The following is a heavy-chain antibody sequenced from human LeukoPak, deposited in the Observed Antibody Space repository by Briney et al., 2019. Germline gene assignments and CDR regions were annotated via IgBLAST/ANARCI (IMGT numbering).Heavy chain of an antibody. J-gene: IGHJ5*02. Sequence: PSGTLSLTCAVSGGSISSSNWWSWVRQPPGKGLEWIGEMYHSGSTNYNPSLKSRVTISVDTSKNQFSLKLSSVTAADTAVYYCARRTRYCSSTSCYSWFDPWGQGTLVTVSS. CDR1: GGSISSSNW. CDR3: ARRTRYCSSTSCYSWFDP. V-gene: IGHV4-4*02. D-gene: IGHD2-2*02. CDR2: MYHSGST.